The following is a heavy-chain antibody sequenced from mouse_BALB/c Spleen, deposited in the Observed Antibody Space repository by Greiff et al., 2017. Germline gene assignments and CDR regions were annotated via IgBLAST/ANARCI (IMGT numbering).Heavy chain of an antibody. Sequence: QVQLQQSGAELVKPGASVKLSCKASGYTFTSYWMHWVKQRPGQGLEWIGEINPSNGRTNYNEKFKSKATLTVDKSSSTAYMQLSSLTSEDSAVYYCARGGRYDVAWFAYWGQGTLVTVSA. CDR2: INPSNGRT. D-gene: IGHD2-14*01. V-gene: IGHV1S81*02. CDR3: ARGGRYDVAWFAY. CDR1: GYTFTSYW. J-gene: IGHJ3*01.